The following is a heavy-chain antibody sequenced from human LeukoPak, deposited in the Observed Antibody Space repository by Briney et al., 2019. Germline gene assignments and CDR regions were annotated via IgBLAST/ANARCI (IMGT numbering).Heavy chain of an antibody. CDR3: ARRSIAPSSSYYFDY. CDR2: VYYSGST. Sequence: SETLSLTCTVAGGSISSSSYYWGWIRQPPGKGLEWIGSVYYSGSTYYNPSLKSRVTISVDTSKNQFSLKLSSVTAADTAVYYCARRSIAPSSSYYFDYWGQGTLVTVSS. V-gene: IGHV4-39*07. J-gene: IGHJ4*02. CDR1: GGSISSSSYY. D-gene: IGHD6-6*01.